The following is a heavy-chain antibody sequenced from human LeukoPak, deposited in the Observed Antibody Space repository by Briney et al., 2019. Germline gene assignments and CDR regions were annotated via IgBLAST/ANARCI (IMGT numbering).Heavy chain of an antibody. D-gene: IGHD1-14*01. CDR2: IKQDGSEK. CDR3: ARVPETTQLFDY. J-gene: IGHJ4*02. V-gene: IGHV3-7*05. Sequence: GGSLRLSCAASGFTFSSYWMNWVHQAPGKGLEWVANIKQDGSEKYYVDSVKGRFTISRDNAKNSLYLQMYSLRAEDTALYYCARVPETTQLFDYWGQGTLVTVSS. CDR1: GFTFSSYW.